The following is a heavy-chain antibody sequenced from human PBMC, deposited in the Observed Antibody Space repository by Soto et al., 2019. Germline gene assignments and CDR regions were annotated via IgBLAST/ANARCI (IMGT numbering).Heavy chain of an antibody. D-gene: IGHD4-17*01. CDR2: IYPGDSDT. Sequence: VESLKISCNGSGYSFTSYWIGWVRQMPWKGLEWMGIIYPGDSDTRYSPSFQGQVTISADKSISTAYLQWSSLKASDTAMYYCATSTTVTTGRGDIWGQGTMVTVSS. CDR1: GYSFTSYW. CDR3: ATSTTVTTGRGDI. J-gene: IGHJ3*02. V-gene: IGHV5-51*01.